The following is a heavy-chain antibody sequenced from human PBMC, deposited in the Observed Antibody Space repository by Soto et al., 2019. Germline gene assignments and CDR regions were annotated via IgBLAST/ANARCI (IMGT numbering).Heavy chain of an antibody. CDR1: GFTFSAYG. D-gene: IGHD1-1*01. Sequence: QVQLVESGGGVVQPGRSLRLSCAASGFTFSAYGMHWVRQAPGKGLEWVAVVWFDGSNKYYTDSVKGRFTISRDNSKNTLYLQMNSLRVEDTAVYYCARLSQMGSTTEAFDIWGQGTMVTVSS. J-gene: IGHJ3*02. CDR2: VWFDGSNK. V-gene: IGHV3-33*01. CDR3: ARLSQMGSTTEAFDI.